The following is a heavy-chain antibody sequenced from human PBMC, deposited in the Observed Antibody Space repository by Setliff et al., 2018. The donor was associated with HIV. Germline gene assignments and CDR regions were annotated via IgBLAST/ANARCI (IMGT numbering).Heavy chain of an antibody. J-gene: IGHJ4*02. Sequence: LSLTCTVSGGSLTTTNYYWGWVRQSPGKGLEWIGIIYYRGSAYYNLSLQSQVTLSVDTSKNSFSLHLTSVTAADTAVYFCARARGPPLPVLDFWGPGTLVTVSS. D-gene: IGHD3-10*01. CDR3: ARARGPPLPVLDF. V-gene: IGHV4-39*07. CDR2: IYYRGSA. CDR1: GGSLTTTNYY.